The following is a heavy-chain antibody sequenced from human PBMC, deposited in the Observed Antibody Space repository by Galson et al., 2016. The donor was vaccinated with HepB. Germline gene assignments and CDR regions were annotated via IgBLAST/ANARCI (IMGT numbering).Heavy chain of an antibody. V-gene: IGHV3-23*01. CDR2: ISASGTRT. J-gene: IGHJ6*02. D-gene: IGHD4-23*01. CDR1: GFTFNSYA. CDR3: ARTVVPAAPLAEVRHLYHFGLDV. Sequence: SLRLSCAASGFTFNSYAMSWVRQAPGKGLEWVAGISASGTRTNYADSVKGRFTMSRDNSKNTLYLLMNSLRAEDTAVYYCARTVVPAAPLAEVRHLYHFGLDVWGQGTTVTISS.